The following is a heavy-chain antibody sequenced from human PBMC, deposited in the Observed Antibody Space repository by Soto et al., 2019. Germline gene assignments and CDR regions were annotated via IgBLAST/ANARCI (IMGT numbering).Heavy chain of an antibody. J-gene: IGHJ3*02. Sequence: ASVKVSCKASGYTFTSYGISWVRQAPGQGLEWMGWISAYNGNTNYAQKLQGRVTMTTDTSTSTAYMELRSLRSDDTAVYYCARDKALVYSSSSDDAFDIWGQGTMVTVSS. CDR1: GYTFTSYG. V-gene: IGHV1-18*01. CDR2: ISAYNGNT. D-gene: IGHD6-6*01. CDR3: ARDKALVYSSSSDDAFDI.